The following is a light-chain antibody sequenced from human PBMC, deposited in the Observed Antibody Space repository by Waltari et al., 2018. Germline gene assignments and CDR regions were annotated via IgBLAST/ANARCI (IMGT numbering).Light chain of an antibody. J-gene: IGKJ2*01. V-gene: IGKV2-28*01. CDR3: MQALQTPPT. CDR1: QRLLHSNGYNY. Sequence: DIVMTQAPLSLPVTPGEPASISCRYSQRLLHSNGYNYLDWYLQKPGQSSQLLVYLGSHLASGVPDRVSGSGSGTDFTLEISRVEAEDVGVDYCMQALQTPPTFGQGTKLEIK. CDR2: LGS.